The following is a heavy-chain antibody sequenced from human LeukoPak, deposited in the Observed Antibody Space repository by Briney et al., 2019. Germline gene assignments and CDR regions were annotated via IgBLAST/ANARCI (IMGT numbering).Heavy chain of an antibody. V-gene: IGHV4-34*01. J-gene: IGHJ4*02. CDR1: GGSFSGYY. Sequence: SETLSLTCAVYGGSFSGYYWSWIRQPPGKGLEWIGEINHSGGTNYNPSLKSRVTISVDTSKNQFSLKLSSVTAADTAVYYCARLLWVPWYFDYWGQGTLVTVSS. D-gene: IGHD3-16*01. CDR2: INHSGGT. CDR3: ARLLWVPWYFDY.